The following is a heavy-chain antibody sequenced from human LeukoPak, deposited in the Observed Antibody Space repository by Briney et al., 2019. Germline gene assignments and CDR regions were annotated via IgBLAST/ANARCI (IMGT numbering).Heavy chain of an antibody. CDR2: ISSRSAYI. V-gene: IGHV3-21*01. CDR3: ARDRSGSYPYYFDY. Sequence: GGSLRLSCAASGFTFSDYSMNWVRQAPGKGLEWVSSISSRSAYIHYTDSVKGRFTISRDNAENSLYLQMNNLRADDTAVYYCARDRSGSYPYYFDYWGQGTVVTVSS. CDR1: GFTFSDYS. J-gene: IGHJ4*02. D-gene: IGHD1-26*01.